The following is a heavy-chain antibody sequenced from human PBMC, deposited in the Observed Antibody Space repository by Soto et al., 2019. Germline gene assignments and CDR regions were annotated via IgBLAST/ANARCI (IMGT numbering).Heavy chain of an antibody. D-gene: IGHD1-1*01. CDR2: TYYRSKWYN. J-gene: IGHJ6*02. V-gene: IGHV6-1*01. CDR3: ARVTGHPGGTTGSSGGMDV. Sequence: PSRTLSLTCAISGDSVSSNSAAWNWIRQSPSRGLEWLGRTYYRSKWYNDYAVSVKSRITINPDTSKNQFSLQLNSVTPEDTAVYYCARVTGHPGGTTGSSGGMDVWGQGTTVTVSS. CDR1: GDSVSSNSAA.